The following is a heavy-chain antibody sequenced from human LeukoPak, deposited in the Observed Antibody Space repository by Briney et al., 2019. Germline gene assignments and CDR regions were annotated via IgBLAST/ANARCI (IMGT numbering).Heavy chain of an antibody. V-gene: IGHV3-23*01. CDR3: ARDTLKRPQGYYYGMDV. J-gene: IGHJ6*02. CDR2: ITTSDGNT. D-gene: IGHD1-1*01. Sequence: PGGSLRLSCAASGFTFSSYTMSWVRQAPGKGLEWVSTITTSDGNTYYADSVKGRFTVSRDNSKNTLYLQMNSLRAEDTAVYYCARDTLKRPQGYYYGMDVWGQGTTVTVSS. CDR1: GFTFSSYT.